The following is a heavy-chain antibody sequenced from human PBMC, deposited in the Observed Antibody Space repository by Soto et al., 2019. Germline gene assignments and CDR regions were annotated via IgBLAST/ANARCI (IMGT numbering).Heavy chain of an antibody. CDR3: AKCQEDSSAYVAYFVY. J-gene: IGHJ4*01. CDR1: GYSRSEYA. D-gene: IGHD3-22*01. V-gene: IGHV3-30*18. CDR2: ISYDGTTK. Sequence: RLARAVYGYSRSEYAIGWDRQVPGKEPELLAVISYDGTTKHYADAVNGRFTISRDNLKITMHLQIHSLRPDHTAVYYCAKCQEDSSAYVAYFVYGG.